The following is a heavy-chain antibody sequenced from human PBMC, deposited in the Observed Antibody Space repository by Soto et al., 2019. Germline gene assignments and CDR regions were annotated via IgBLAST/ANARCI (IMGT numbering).Heavy chain of an antibody. Sequence: QVQLVESGGGVVQPGGSLRLSCQASGFNFDNYGMHWVRQAPGKGLEWVAVITYDGSFQAYADSVKGRFTISRDNSKNTMFLHLNTLKPEDTAVYHCAKDRVGGTFYTPLGFWGQGTLVTVSS. CDR3: AKDRVGGTFYTPLGF. V-gene: IGHV3-30*18. D-gene: IGHD1-7*01. CDR2: ITYDGSFQ. CDR1: GFNFDNYG. J-gene: IGHJ4*02.